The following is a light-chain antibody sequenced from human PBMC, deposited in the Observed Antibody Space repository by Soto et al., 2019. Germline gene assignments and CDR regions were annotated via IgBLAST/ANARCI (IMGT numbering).Light chain of an antibody. CDR1: SSDVGSYNL. V-gene: IGLV2-23*02. Sequence: QSALTQPASVSGSPGQSITISCSGTSSDVGSYNLVSWYQQHPGQAPKLMIYEVSKRPSGLSNRFSGSKSGSTASLTISGLQAEDYADYYCCSYAGSSALYVFGTGTKLTVL. CDR3: CSYAGSSALYV. CDR2: EVS. J-gene: IGLJ1*01.